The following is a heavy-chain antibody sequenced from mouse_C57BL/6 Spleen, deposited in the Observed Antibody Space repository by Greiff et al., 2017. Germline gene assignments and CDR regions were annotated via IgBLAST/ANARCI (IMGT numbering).Heavy chain of an antibody. Sequence: QVQLQQPWAELVRPGSSVKLSCKASGYTFTSYWLHWVKQRPIQGLEWIGNIDPSDSDTHYNQKFKGKATLTVDKSSSTVYMQLSSLTSEDSAVYYGARFYGYDEGAFDYWGQGTTLTVSS. CDR2: IDPSDSDT. J-gene: IGHJ2*01. D-gene: IGHD2-2*01. V-gene: IGHV1-52*01. CDR1: GYTFTSYW. CDR3: ARFYGYDEGAFDY.